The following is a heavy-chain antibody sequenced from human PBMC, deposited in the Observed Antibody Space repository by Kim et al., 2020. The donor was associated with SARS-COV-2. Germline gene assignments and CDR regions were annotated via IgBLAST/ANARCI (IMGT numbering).Heavy chain of an antibody. V-gene: IGHV3-53*01. CDR1: GFTVSSNY. CDR3: ARDLRRSGGIFDY. J-gene: IGHJ4*02. CDR2: IYSGGST. D-gene: IGHD2-15*01. Sequence: GGSLRLSCAASGFTVSSNYMSWVRQAPGKGLEWVSVIYSGGSTYYADSVKGRFTISRDNSKNTLYLQMNSLRAEDTAVYYCARDLRRSGGIFDYWGQGTLVTVSS.